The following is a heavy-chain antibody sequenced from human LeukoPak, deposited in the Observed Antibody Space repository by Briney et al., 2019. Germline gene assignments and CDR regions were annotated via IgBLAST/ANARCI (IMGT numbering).Heavy chain of an antibody. CDR2: LYSCGGT. J-gene: IGHJ4*02. CDR1: GLTVSGNY. V-gene: IGHV3-66*01. Sequence: GGSLRLSCAASGLTVSGNYMSWVRQSPERRLEWVAILYSCGGTVYADSVKGRFTISRDDSKTTLFLQLNSLRVEDTAVYYCVRGSGGRSWYDYSGQGTPVAVSS. CDR3: VRGSGGRSWYDY. D-gene: IGHD6-13*01.